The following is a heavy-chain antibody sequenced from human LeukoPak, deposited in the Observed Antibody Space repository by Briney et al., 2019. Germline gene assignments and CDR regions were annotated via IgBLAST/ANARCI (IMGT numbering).Heavy chain of an antibody. V-gene: IGHV4-59*01. D-gene: IGHD4-17*01. CDR1: GGSISSYY. Sequence: MSSETLSLTCTVSGGSISSYYWSWIRQPPGKGLEWIGYIYYSGSTNYNPSLKSRVTISVDTSKNQFSLKLSSVTAADTAVYYCARARPTVTTYRSCMDVWGKGTTVTVSS. CDR2: IYYSGST. CDR3: ARARPTVTTYRSCMDV. J-gene: IGHJ6*03.